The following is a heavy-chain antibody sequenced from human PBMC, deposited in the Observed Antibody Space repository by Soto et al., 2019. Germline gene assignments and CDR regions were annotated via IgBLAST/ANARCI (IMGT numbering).Heavy chain of an antibody. D-gene: IGHD6-19*01. Sequence: XGALKLSCSAAGFTVSSNYMSWVRQAPGKGLEWVSVIYSGGSTYYADSVKGRFTISRDNSKNTLYLQMNSLRAEDTAVYYCARDHRYSSGWYYYYGMDVWGQGTTVT. CDR2: IYSGGST. CDR1: GFTVSSNY. J-gene: IGHJ6*02. CDR3: ARDHRYSSGWYYYYGMDV. V-gene: IGHV3-53*01.